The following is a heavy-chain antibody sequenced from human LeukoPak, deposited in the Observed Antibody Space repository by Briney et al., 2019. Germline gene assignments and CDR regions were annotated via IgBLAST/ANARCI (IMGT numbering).Heavy chain of an antibody. CDR2: IIPIFGTA. J-gene: IGHJ5*02. CDR1: GYTFTSYD. Sequence: ASVKVSCKASGYTFTSYDINWVRQAPGQGLEWMGRIIPIFGTANYAQKFQGRVTITTDESTSTAYMELSSLRSEDTAVYYCAREGGWSSSWTVGLDPWGQGTLVTVSS. CDR3: AREGGWSSSWTVGLDP. D-gene: IGHD6-13*01. V-gene: IGHV1-69*05.